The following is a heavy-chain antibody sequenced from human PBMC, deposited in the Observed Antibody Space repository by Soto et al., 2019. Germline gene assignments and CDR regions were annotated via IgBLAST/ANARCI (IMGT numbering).Heavy chain of an antibody. Sequence: GGSLRLSCAASGFTFSSYAMHWVRQAQGKGLEWVAVISYDGSNKYYADSVKGRFTISRDNSKNTLYLQMNSLRAEDTAVYYCARDLNGNRYFDYWGQGTLVTVSS. V-gene: IGHV3-30*04. CDR2: ISYDGSNK. D-gene: IGHD1-1*01. J-gene: IGHJ4*02. CDR1: GFTFSSYA. CDR3: ARDLNGNRYFDY.